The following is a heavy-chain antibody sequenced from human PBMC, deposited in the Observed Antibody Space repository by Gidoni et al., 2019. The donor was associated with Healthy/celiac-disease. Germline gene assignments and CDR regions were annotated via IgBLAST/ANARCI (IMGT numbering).Heavy chain of an antibody. D-gene: IGHD2-15*01. CDR2: ISSSSSYI. J-gene: IGHJ4*02. Sequence: EVQLVESGGGLVKPGGSLRLSCAASGFTFSSYSMNWFRQAPGKGLEWVSSISSSSSYIYYADSVKGRFTISRDNAKNSLYLQMNSLRAEDTAVYYCARGVGGYCSGGSCYSQDNFDYWGQGTLVTVSS. V-gene: IGHV3-21*01. CDR1: GFTFSSYS. CDR3: ARGVGGYCSGGSCYSQDNFDY.